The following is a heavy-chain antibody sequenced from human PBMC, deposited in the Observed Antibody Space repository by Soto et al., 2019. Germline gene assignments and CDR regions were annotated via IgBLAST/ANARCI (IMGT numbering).Heavy chain of an antibody. V-gene: IGHV3-23*01. CDR1: GFTFSTFA. Sequence: RRLSCAASGFTFSTFAMSWVRQAPGKGLEWVSAISGSVSGGRIDTHYADSVKGRFTISRDNSIDTLYLQMNSLRAEDAAVYYCSRFRGYAVFAVYDIWGQVATVS. J-gene: IGHJ3*02. D-gene: IGHD2-15*01. CDR2: ISGSVSGGRIDT. CDR3: SRFRGYAVFAVYDI.